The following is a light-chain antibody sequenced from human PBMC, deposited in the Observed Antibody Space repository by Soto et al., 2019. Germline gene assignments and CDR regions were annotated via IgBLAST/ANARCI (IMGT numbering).Light chain of an antibody. CDR1: QSISNY. V-gene: IGKV1-39*01. CDR2: AAS. Sequence: DIQMTQSPSSLSVSVGDRVTITCRASQSISNYLNWYQQKPGKAPNLLIYAASSLRSGVPSRFSGSGSGTDFTLTISSLQPEDFAAYYCQQSYNTPITFGQGTRLEIK. CDR3: QQSYNTPIT. J-gene: IGKJ5*01.